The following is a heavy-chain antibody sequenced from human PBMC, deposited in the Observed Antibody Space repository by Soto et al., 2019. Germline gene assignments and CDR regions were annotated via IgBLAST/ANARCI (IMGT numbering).Heavy chain of an antibody. CDR1: GFTFTSSA. J-gene: IGHJ4*02. Sequence: SVKVSCKASGFTFTSSAVQWVRQARGQRLEWIGWIVVGSGNTNYAQKFQERVTITRDMSTSTAYMELSSLRSEDTAVYYCAADIAVAGIGRRYYFDYWGQGTLVTVSS. V-gene: IGHV1-58*01. CDR3: AADIAVAGIGRRYYFDY. CDR2: IVVGSGNT. D-gene: IGHD6-19*01.